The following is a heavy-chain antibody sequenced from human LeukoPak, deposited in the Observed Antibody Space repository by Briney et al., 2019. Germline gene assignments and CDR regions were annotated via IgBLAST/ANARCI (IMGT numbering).Heavy chain of an antibody. V-gene: IGHV1-3*01. J-gene: IGHJ4*02. CDR1: GYTFTSYA. CDR3: ARSPIPYDFWSGYFLAFDY. CDR2: INAGNGNT. Sequence: GASVKVSCKASGYTFTSYAMHWVRQAPGQRLEWMGWINAGNGNTKYSQKFQGRVTITRDTSASTAYMELSSPRSEDTAVYYCARSPIPYDFWSGYFLAFDYWGQGTLVTVSS. D-gene: IGHD3-3*01.